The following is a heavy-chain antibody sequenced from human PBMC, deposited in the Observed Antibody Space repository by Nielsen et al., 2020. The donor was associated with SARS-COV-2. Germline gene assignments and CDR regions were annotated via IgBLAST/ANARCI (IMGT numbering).Heavy chain of an antibody. D-gene: IGHD2-21*02. CDR1: GGSISSYY. CDR3: ARDECGGDCYSNWFDP. J-gene: IGHJ5*02. CDR2: IYYSGST. Sequence: SETLSLTCTVSGGSISSYYWSWIRQPPGKGLEWIGYIYYSGSTNYNPSLKSRVTISVGTSKNQFSLKLSSVTAADTAVYYCARDECGGDCYSNWFDPWGQGTLVTVSS. V-gene: IGHV4-59*01.